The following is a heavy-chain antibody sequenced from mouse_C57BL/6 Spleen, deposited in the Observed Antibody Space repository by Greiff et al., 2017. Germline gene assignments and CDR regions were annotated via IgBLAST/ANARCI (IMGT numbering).Heavy chain of an antibody. CDR1: GFTFSSYA. J-gene: IGHJ2*01. CDR3: AREGIYDYFDY. CDR2: ISDGGSYT. D-gene: IGHD2-3*01. Sequence: EVKLVESGGGLVKPGGSLKLSCAASGFTFSSYAMSWVRQTPEKRLEWVATISDGGSYTYYPDNVKGRFTISRDNAKNNLYLQMSHLKSEDTAMYYCAREGIYDYFDYWGQGTTLTVAS. V-gene: IGHV5-4*01.